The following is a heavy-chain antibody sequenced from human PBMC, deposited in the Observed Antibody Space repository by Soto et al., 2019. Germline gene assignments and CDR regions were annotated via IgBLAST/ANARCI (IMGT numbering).Heavy chain of an antibody. D-gene: IGHD4-17*01. CDR2: ISAYNGNT. J-gene: IGHJ4*02. CDR3: ARVGDYGGNSVSSFDY. V-gene: IGHV1-18*01. Sequence: ASVKVSCKASGYTFTSYGISWVRQAPGQGLEWMGWISAYNGNTNYAQKLQGRVTMTTDTSTSTAYMELRSLRSDDTAVYYCARVGDYGGNSVSSFDYWGQGTLVTVSS. CDR1: GYTFTSYG.